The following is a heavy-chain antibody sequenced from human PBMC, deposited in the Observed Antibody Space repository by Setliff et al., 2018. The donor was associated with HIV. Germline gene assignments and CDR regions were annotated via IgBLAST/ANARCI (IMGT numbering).Heavy chain of an antibody. V-gene: IGHV1-18*01. CDR1: GDTFTRFG. J-gene: IGHJ4*01. CDR3: VRGALLAAFDFDH. Sequence: ASVKVSCKASGDTFTRFGFTWVRQAPGQGLEWMGWVSAYNGKTRYAQNFQDRVTMTTDTSTSTAYMELTDLRSDDTAVYFCVRGALLAAFDFDHWGHGTLVTVSS. CDR2: VSAYNGKT. D-gene: IGHD6-25*01.